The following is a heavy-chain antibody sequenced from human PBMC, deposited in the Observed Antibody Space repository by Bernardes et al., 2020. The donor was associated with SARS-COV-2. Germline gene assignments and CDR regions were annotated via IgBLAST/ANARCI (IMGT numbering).Heavy chain of an antibody. CDR2: ISGSGGST. Sequence: GGSLRLSCAASGFTFSSYAMSWVRQAPGKGLEWVSTISGSGGSTYYADSVKGRFTISRDNSKNTLYLQMNSLRAEDTAVYYCAKDRFEHCSSTSCQYYYYGMDVWGQGTTVTVSS. CDR1: GFTFSSYA. J-gene: IGHJ6*02. D-gene: IGHD2-2*01. V-gene: IGHV3-23*01. CDR3: AKDRFEHCSSTSCQYYYYGMDV.